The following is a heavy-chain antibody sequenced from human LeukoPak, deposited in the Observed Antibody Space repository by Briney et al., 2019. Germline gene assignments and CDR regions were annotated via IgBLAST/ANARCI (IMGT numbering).Heavy chain of an antibody. J-gene: IGHJ5*02. V-gene: IGHV1-69*06. CDR1: GCTFSSYA. CDR3: ASQPAAVNNWFDP. Sequence: GASVKVSCKASGCTFSSYAISWVRQAPGQGLEWMGGIIPIFGTANYAQKFQGRVTITADKSTSTAYMELSSLRSEDTAVYYCASQPAAVNNWFDPWGQGTLVTVSS. CDR2: IIPIFGTA. D-gene: IGHD2-2*01.